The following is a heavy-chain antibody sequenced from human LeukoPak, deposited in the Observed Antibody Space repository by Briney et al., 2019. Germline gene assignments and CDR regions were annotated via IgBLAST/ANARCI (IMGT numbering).Heavy chain of an antibody. D-gene: IGHD6-19*01. V-gene: IGHV4-59*01. CDR1: GGSINSFY. CDR2: SYYSGST. CDR3: ARMYSSFFRRFDP. J-gene: IGHJ5*02. Sequence: SETLSLTCTVSGGSINSFYWSWIRQPPGKELEWIGYSYYSGSTNYNPSLKSRVTISVDRSKNQFSLKLTSVTTAGTAVYYCARMYSSFFRRFDPWGQGTLVTVSA.